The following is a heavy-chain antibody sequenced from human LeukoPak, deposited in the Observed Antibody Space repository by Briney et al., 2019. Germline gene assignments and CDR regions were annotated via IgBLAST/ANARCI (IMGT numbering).Heavy chain of an antibody. CDR2: INHSGST. J-gene: IGHJ4*02. Sequence: SETLSLTCAVYGGSFSGYYWSWIRQPPGKGLEWIGEINHSGSTNYNPSLKSRVTISVDTSKNQFSLKLSSVTAADTAVYYCARGSSSWYSRRGLYFDYWGQGTLVTVSS. V-gene: IGHV4-34*01. D-gene: IGHD6-13*01. CDR3: ARGSSSWYSRRGLYFDY. CDR1: GGSFSGYY.